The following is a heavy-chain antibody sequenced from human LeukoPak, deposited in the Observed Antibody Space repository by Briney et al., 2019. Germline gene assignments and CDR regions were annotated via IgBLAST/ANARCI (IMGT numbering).Heavy chain of an antibody. J-gene: IGHJ4*02. CDR3: AREMGGVWYDSSGYYDY. CDR2: IKQDGSEK. CDR1: GFTFSSYW. Sequence: GGSLRLSCAASGFTFSSYWMSWVRQAPGKGLEWVANIKQDGSEKYYVDSVKGRFAISRDNAKNSLYLQMNSLRAEDTAVYYCAREMGGVWYDSSGYYDYWGQGTLVTVSS. V-gene: IGHV3-7*01. D-gene: IGHD3-22*01.